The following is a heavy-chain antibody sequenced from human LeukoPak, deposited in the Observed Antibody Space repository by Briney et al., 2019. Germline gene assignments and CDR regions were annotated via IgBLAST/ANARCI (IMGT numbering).Heavy chain of an antibody. V-gene: IGHV4-39*02. J-gene: IGHJ2*01. CDR2: IYYSGST. CDR1: GGSISSSSYY. CDR3: ARDRAYPGLLNWYFDL. D-gene: IGHD2-15*01. Sequence: PSETLSLTCTVSGGSISSSSYYWGWIRQPPGKGLEWIGSIYYSGSTYYNPSLNSRVTISVDTSKNQFSLKLRSVTAADTAVYYCARDRAYPGLLNWYFDLWGRGTLVTVSS.